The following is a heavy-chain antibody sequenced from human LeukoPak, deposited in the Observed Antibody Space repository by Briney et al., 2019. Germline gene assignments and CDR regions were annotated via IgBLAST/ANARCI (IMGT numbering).Heavy chain of an antibody. CDR2: IYTSGST. J-gene: IGHJ4*02. CDR3: ARGTHGSGSYYNDY. Sequence: SETLSLTCTVSGGSISSGSYYWSWIRQPAGKGLEWIGRIYTSGSTNYNPSLKSRVTISVDTSKNQFSLKLSSVTAADTAVYYCARGTHGSGSYYNDYWGQGTLVTVSS. V-gene: IGHV4-61*02. CDR1: GGSISSGSYY. D-gene: IGHD3-10*01.